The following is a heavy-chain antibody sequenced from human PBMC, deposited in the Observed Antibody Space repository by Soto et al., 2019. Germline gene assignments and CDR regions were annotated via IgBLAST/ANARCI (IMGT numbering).Heavy chain of an antibody. J-gene: IGHJ6*03. Sequence: SETLSLTCTVSGGSISSYYWTWVRQSPGKGLEWIGYVFSSGSTNYNPSLESRVTISLDTSKNQFSLKVISVTAADTAVYYCARRGKKSFYYYMDVWGKGTTVTVSS. CDR1: GGSISSYY. V-gene: IGHV4-59*08. CDR2: VFSSGST. CDR3: ARRGKKSFYYYMDV.